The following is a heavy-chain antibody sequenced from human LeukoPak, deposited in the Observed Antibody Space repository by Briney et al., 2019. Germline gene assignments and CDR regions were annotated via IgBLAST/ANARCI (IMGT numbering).Heavy chain of an antibody. J-gene: IGHJ4*02. CDR2: IYYSGST. Sequence: SETLSLTCTVSGASISSYYWSWIRQPPGKGLEWIGYIYYSGSTNYNPSLKSRVTMSVDTSKEQFSLKLSSVTAADTAVYYCARDTTTLRPFDYWGQGTLVTVSS. CDR3: ARDTTTLRPFDY. D-gene: IGHD4-17*01. CDR1: GASISSYY. V-gene: IGHV4-59*12.